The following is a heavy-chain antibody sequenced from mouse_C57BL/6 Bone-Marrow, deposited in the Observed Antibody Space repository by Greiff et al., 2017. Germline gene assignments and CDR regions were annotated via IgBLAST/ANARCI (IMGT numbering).Heavy chain of an antibody. V-gene: IGHV5-17*01. CDR1: GFTFSDYG. CDR3: ASRTGWDYFDY. Sequence: EVKLMESGGGLVKPGGSLKLSCAASGFTFSDYGMHWVRQAPEKGLEWVAYISSGSSTIYYADTVKGRFTISRDNAKNTLFLQMTSLRSEDTAMYYCASRTGWDYFDYWGQGTTLTVSS. D-gene: IGHD4-1*01. J-gene: IGHJ2*01. CDR2: ISSGSSTI.